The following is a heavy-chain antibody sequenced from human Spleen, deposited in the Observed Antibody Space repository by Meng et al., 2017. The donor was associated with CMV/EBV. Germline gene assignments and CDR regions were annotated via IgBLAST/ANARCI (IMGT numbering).Heavy chain of an antibody. CDR2: IIPVIGVP. Sequence: TFSSYAINWVRQAHGEGLEWMGSIIPVIGVPTYAETFQGRVTLTADKSTSTAYMELSSLRSDDTAVYYCARGGGYDSSGYYYRWFDPWGQGTLVTVSS. V-gene: IGHV1-69*04. CDR1: TFSSYA. CDR3: ARGGGYDSSGYYYRWFDP. D-gene: IGHD3-22*01. J-gene: IGHJ5*02.